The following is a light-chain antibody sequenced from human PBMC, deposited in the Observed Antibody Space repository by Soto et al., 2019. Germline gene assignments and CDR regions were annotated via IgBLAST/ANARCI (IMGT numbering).Light chain of an antibody. CDR3: QQRSTT. CDR2: DAS. V-gene: IGKV3D-11*01. Sequence: VVLTQSPATLSLSPGERATLSCRASLGIDTFLAWYQLKPGQAPRLLIYDASIRATGIPARFTGSGSGTDFTLTITSLAPEDFALYYCQQRSTTFGQGTRLEIK. CDR1: LGIDTF. J-gene: IGKJ5*01.